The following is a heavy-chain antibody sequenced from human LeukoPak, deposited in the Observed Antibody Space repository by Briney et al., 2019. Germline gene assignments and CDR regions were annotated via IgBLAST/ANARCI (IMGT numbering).Heavy chain of an antibody. CDR1: GFTFSNYA. J-gene: IGHJ4*02. CDR3: TTDRSYYYDSSGYISLDY. Sequence: PGGSLRLSCAASGFTFSNYAMRWVRQAPGKGLEWVSAISNSGDNTYYADSVKGRFTISRDNFKNTLYLQMNSLKTEDTAVYYCTTDRSYYYDSSGYISLDYWGQGTLVTVSS. CDR2: ISNSGDNT. V-gene: IGHV3-23*01. D-gene: IGHD3-22*01.